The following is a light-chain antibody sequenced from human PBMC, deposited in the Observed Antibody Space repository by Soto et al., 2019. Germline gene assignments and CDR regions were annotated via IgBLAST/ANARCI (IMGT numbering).Light chain of an antibody. V-gene: IGLV2-14*01. J-gene: IGLJ1*01. CDR2: EVS. Sequence: QSALTQPASVSGSAGQSIAISCTGTISDVGGYNYVSWYQQHPGKAPKLLLSEVSKRPSGVSDRFSGSKSGNTASLTISGLQTQDEADYYCSSFTSAYTLVFGTGTKVTVL. CDR1: ISDVGGYNY. CDR3: SSFTSAYTLV.